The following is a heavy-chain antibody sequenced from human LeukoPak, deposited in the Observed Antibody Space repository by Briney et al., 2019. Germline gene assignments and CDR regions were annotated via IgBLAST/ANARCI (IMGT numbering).Heavy chain of an antibody. J-gene: IGHJ5*01. Sequence: ASVTVSCKASGYTFTSYDINWVRQATGQGLEWMGWMNPNSGNTGYAQKFQGRVTMTRNTSISTAYMELSSLRSEDTAVYYCATWVKVSSGWHDSWGQGTLVTVSS. CDR1: GYTFTSYD. CDR2: MNPNSGNT. V-gene: IGHV1-8*01. CDR3: ATWVKVSSGWHDS. D-gene: IGHD6-19*01.